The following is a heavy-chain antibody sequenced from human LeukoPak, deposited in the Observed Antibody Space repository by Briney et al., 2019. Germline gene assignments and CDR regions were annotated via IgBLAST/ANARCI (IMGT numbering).Heavy chain of an antibody. D-gene: IGHD1-26*01. CDR1: GFTFSSYA. CDR3: AKDPLYSGSYYFDY. Sequence: GGSLRLSCAASGFTFSSYAMSWVRQAPGKGLEWVSAVSGSGGSTYYADSVKGRFTISRDNSKNTLYLQMNSLRAEDTAVYYCAKDPLYSGSYYFDYWGQGTLVTVSS. J-gene: IGHJ4*02. CDR2: VSGSGGST. V-gene: IGHV3-23*01.